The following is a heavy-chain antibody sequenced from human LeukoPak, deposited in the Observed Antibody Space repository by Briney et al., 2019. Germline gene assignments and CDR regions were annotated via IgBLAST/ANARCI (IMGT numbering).Heavy chain of an antibody. D-gene: IGHD3-22*01. V-gene: IGHV7-4-1*02. CDR3: ARGYDSSGYFSD. Sequence: ASVKVSCKASGYTFSSNAINWVRQAPGQGLEWMGWIDTNTGNPTYAQGLTGRFVFSLDTSVSTAYLQISSLKAEVTGEYFCARGYDSSGYFSDWGQGTLVTVSS. CDR1: GYTFSSNA. CDR2: IDTNTGNP. J-gene: IGHJ4*02.